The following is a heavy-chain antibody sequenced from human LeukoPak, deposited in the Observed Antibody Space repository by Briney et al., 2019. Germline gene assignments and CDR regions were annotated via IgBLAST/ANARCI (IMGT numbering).Heavy chain of an antibody. Sequence: GESLKISCKVSGYSFTSYWIGWVRQMPGKGLEWMGIIYPGDSDTRYSPSFQGQVTISVDKSISTAYLQWSSLKASDTAIYYCARRGYYDSSGYYAYWGQGTLVTVSS. CDR3: ARRGYYDSSGYYAY. J-gene: IGHJ4*02. CDR1: GYSFTSYW. CDR2: IYPGDSDT. D-gene: IGHD3-22*01. V-gene: IGHV5-51*01.